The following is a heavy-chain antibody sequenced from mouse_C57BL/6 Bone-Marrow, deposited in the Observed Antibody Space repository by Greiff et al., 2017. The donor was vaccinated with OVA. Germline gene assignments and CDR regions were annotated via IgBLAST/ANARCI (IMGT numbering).Heavy chain of an antibody. V-gene: IGHV5-4*03. D-gene: IGHD2-1*01. CDR1: GFTFSSYA. CDR3: ARPTMVTPFAY. CDR2: ISDGGSYT. Sequence: EVKLMESGGGLVKPGGSLKLSCAASGFTFSSYAMSWVRQTPETRLEWVATISDGGSYTYYPDNVKGRFTISRDNAKNNLYLQMRHLKSEDTAMYYCARPTMVTPFAYWGHGTLVTVSA. J-gene: IGHJ3*01.